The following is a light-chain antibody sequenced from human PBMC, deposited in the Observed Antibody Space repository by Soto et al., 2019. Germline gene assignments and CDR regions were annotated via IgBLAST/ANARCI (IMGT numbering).Light chain of an antibody. CDR3: SSYTSSSTNV. CDR2: XXX. Sequence: QSALTQPASVSGSPGQSITISCTGTSSDVGGYNYVSWYQQHPGKAPKXXXXXXXXRXXGVSNRFSGSKSGNTASLTISGXXAEDEADYYCSSYTSSSTNVFGTGTKATVL. J-gene: IGLJ1*01. CDR1: SSDVGGYNY. V-gene: IGLV2-14*01.